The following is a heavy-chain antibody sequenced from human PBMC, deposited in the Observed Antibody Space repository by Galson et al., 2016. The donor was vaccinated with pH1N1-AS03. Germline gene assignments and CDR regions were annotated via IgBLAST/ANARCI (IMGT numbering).Heavy chain of an antibody. D-gene: IGHD1-26*01. J-gene: IGHJ5*02. CDR1: GFTFSSYG. Sequence: SLRLSCAASGFTFSSYGMHWVRQAPGKGLEWVAVISYDGSNKYYADSVKGRFTIPRDNSKNTLYLQMNSLRDEDTAVYYCAKDPASGEVWDILGARNWFEPWGQGTLVTVSS. CDR2: ISYDGSNK. V-gene: IGHV3-30*18. CDR3: AKDPASGEVWDILGARNWFEP.